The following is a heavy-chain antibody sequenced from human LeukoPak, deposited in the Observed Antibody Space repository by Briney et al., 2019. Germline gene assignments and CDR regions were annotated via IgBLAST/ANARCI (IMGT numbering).Heavy chain of an antibody. V-gene: IGHV4-30-4*08. CDR2: IYYSGST. CDR1: GGSFSGYY. Sequence: PSETLSLTCAVYGGSFSGYYWSWIRQPPGKGLEWIGYIYYSGSTYYNPSLKSRVTISVDTSKNQFSLKLSSVTAADTAVYYCARTYYYDSSGYYEYFQHWGQGTLVTVSS. J-gene: IGHJ1*01. D-gene: IGHD3-22*01. CDR3: ARTYYYDSSGYYEYFQH.